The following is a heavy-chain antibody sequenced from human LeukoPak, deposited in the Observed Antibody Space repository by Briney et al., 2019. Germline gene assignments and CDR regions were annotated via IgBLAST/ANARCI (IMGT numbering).Heavy chain of an antibody. CDR2: IYYSGST. V-gene: IGHV4-59*12. D-gene: IGHD4-11*01. Sequence: SETLSLTCTVSGGSISNYHWSWIRQPPGKGLEWIGYIYYSGSTNYNPSLKSRVTMSVDTSKNQFSLKVSSVTAADTAVYYCARDKGSNPFDYWGQGTLVTVSS. CDR3: ARDKGSNPFDY. J-gene: IGHJ4*02. CDR1: GGSISNYH.